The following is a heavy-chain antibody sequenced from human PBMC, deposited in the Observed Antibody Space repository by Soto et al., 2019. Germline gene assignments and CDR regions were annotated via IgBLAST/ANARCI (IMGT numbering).Heavy chain of an antibody. V-gene: IGHV6-1*01. D-gene: IGHD2-15*01. Sequence: SQTLSLTCAISGDSVSSNSAAWNWIRQSPSRGLEWLGRTYYRSKWYNDYAVSVKSRITINPDTSKNQFSLQLNSVTPEDTAVYYCARDHCSGGSCYSNYYFDYWGQGTLVTVSS. CDR1: GDSVSSNSAA. CDR3: ARDHCSGGSCYSNYYFDY. J-gene: IGHJ4*02. CDR2: TYYRSKWYN.